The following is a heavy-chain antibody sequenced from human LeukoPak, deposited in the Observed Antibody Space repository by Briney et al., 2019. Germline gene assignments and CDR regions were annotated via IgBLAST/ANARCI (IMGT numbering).Heavy chain of an antibody. V-gene: IGHV3-23*01. CDR1: GFTFSSYA. CDR3: AKDDSLVEQQHDY. CDR2: ISGSGGST. D-gene: IGHD6-13*01. J-gene: IGHJ4*02. Sequence: PGGSLRLSCAASGFTFSSYAMSWVRQAPGKGLEWVSAISGSGGSTYYADFVKGRFTISRDNSKNTLYLQMNSLRAEDTAVYYCAKDDSLVEQQHDYWGQGTLVTVSS.